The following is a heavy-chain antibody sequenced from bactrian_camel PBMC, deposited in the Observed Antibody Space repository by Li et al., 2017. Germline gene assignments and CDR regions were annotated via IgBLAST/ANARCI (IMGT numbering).Heavy chain of an antibody. Sequence: HVQLVESGGGSVQAGGSLRLSCAPSVYTYSSYCMGWFRQAPGKEREGVAAIDSVGSTSYADSVKGRFTISKDNAKNTLYQQMNSLKPEDTAMYYCAADPLGWARCSDDFGYWGQGTQVTVS. CDR3: AADPLGWARCSDDFGY. CDR1: VYTYSSYC. J-gene: IGHJ6*01. D-gene: IGHD5*01. CDR2: IDSVGST. V-gene: IGHV3S26*01.